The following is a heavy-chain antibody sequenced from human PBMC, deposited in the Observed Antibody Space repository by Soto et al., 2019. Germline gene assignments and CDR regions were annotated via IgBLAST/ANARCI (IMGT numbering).Heavy chain of an antibody. CDR1: GYTFTSYG. J-gene: IGHJ6*02. V-gene: IGHV1-18*01. CDR3: ARATYYYDSSGYYPTDYGLDV. Sequence: ASVKVSFKASGYTFTSYGISWVRQAPGQGLEWMGWISAYNGNTNYAQKLQGRVTMTTDTSTSTAYMELRSLRSDDTAVYYCARATYYYDSSGYYPTDYGLDVWGQGTTVTVSS. D-gene: IGHD3-22*01. CDR2: ISAYNGNT.